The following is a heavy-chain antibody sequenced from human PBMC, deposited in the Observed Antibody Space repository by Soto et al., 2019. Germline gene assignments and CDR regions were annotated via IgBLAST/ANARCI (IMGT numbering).Heavy chain of an antibody. D-gene: IGHD6-6*01. V-gene: IGHV3-9*01. J-gene: IGHJ4*02. Sequence: EVQLVESGGGLAQPGRSLRLSCAASGFIFDDYAMHWVRQAQGKGLEWVSGISWQSGSIRYADSVKGRFTISRDNAKNSLYLQMNSLRVEDTALYYGSKGMFSSSSAATFDYWGQGILVTVSS. CDR3: SKGMFSSSSAATFDY. CDR1: GFIFDDYA. CDR2: ISWQSGSI.